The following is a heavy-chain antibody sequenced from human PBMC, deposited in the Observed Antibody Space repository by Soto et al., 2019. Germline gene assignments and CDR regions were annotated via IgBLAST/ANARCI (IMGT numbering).Heavy chain of an antibody. V-gene: IGHV1-69*01. J-gene: IGHJ4*02. CDR3: ARDGAGDGLDY. D-gene: IGHD7-27*01. CDR2: IMPIFGTV. CDR1: VGTFSSYT. Sequence: QVQLVQSGAEVKKPGSSVKVSCKASVGTFSSYTVSWVRQAPGQGLEWMGGIMPIFGTVSSAQKFQGRVTITADESTSTAYMELSSLTSDDTAFYYCARDGAGDGLDYWGQGTLVTVSS.